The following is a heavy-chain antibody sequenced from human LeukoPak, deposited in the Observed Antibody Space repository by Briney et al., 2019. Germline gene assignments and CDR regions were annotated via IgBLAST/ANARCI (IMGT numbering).Heavy chain of an antibody. Sequence: GGSLRLSCAASGFTFSSYSMNWVRQAPGKGLEWVSYISSSSSTIYYADSVKGRFTISRDNAKNSLYLQVNSLRDEDTAVYYCARESAGSDYWGQGTLVTVSS. J-gene: IGHJ4*02. CDR3: ARESAGSDY. V-gene: IGHV3-48*02. CDR1: GFTFSSYS. CDR2: ISSSSSTI. D-gene: IGHD6-13*01.